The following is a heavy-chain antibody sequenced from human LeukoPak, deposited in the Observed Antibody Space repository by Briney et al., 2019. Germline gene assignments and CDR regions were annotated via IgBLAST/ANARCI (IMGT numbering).Heavy chain of an antibody. Sequence: ASVKVSFKASGYSFTGYYMHWVRQAPGQGLEWMGWINPNTGGTDYVQKFQGRVTMTRDTSISTAYMELSRLRSDDTAVYYCARDARPNYYDSSGDYYYYMDVWGKGTMVTVSS. V-gene: IGHV1-2*02. D-gene: IGHD3-22*01. CDR3: ARDARPNYYDSSGDYYYYMDV. CDR2: INPNTGGT. CDR1: GYSFTGYY. J-gene: IGHJ6*03.